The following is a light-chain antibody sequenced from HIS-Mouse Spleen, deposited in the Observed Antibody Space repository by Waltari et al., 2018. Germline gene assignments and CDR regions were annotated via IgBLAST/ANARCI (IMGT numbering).Light chain of an antibody. CDR1: ALPKKY. V-gene: IGLV3-10*01. J-gene: IGLJ2*01. CDR2: EDS. CDR3: YSTDSSGNHRV. Sequence: SSELAQPPSVSVSPGPTAKITCAGVALPKKYAYWNLRKSGQATVLDIYEDSKQPSGIPERFSGSSSGTMATLPISGAQVEDEADYYCYSTDSSGNHRVFGGGTKLTVL.